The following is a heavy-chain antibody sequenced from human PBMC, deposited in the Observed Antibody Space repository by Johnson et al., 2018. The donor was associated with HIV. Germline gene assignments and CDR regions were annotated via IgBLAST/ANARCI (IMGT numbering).Heavy chain of an antibody. CDR2: IKSKTDDGTT. D-gene: IGHD3-3*01. Sequence: VQLVESGGGLVKPGGSLRLSCAASGFTFSNAWMNWVRQAPGKGLEWVGRIKSKTDDGTTDYAAPVKGRFTISRDDSKNRVYLQMNSLKTEDTGVYYCARGSVFDIWGRGTMVTVSS. J-gene: IGHJ3*02. V-gene: IGHV3-15*01. CDR3: ARGSVFDI. CDR1: GFTFSNAW.